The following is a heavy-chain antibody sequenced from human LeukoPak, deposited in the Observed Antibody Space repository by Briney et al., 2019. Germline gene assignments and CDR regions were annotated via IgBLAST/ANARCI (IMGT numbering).Heavy chain of an antibody. J-gene: IGHJ4*02. CDR3: ARDQGYCTDTSCYVRYYFDY. Sequence: ASVKVSCKASGYTFTTYGISWVRQAPGQGLEWMGWISGYNGKTNYAQKFQGRVTMTTDTSTNTAYMELRSLRSDDTAVYYCARDQGYCTDTSCYVRYYFDYWGQGTLVTVSS. CDR1: GYTFTTYG. D-gene: IGHD2-2*01. CDR2: ISGYNGKT. V-gene: IGHV1-18*01.